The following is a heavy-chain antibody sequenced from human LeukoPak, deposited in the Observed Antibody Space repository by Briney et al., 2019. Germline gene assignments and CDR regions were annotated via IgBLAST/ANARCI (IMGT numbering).Heavy chain of an antibody. J-gene: IGHJ5*02. D-gene: IGHD6-13*01. V-gene: IGHV3-23*01. CDR3: AKDRGHSSSWPPVGFDP. Sequence: GGSLRLSCAASGFTFSSYAMSWVRQAPGKGLEWVSAISGSGGSTYYADSVKGRFTISRDNSKNTLYLQMNSLRAEDTAVYYCAKDRGHSSSWPPVGFDPWGQGTLVTVSS. CDR1: GFTFSSYA. CDR2: ISGSGGST.